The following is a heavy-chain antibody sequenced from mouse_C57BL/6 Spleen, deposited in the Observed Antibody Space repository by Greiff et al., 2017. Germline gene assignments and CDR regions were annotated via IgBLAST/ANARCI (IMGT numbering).Heavy chain of an antibody. Sequence: EVQLVESGPELVKPGASVKISCKASGYSFTDYNMNWVKQSNGKSLEWIGVINPNYGTTSYNQKFKGKATLTVDQSSSTAYMQLNSLTSEDSAVYYCAREGTTMLTGNYAMDYWGQGTSVTVSS. CDR3: AREGTTMLTGNYAMDY. D-gene: IGHD2-2*01. V-gene: IGHV1-39*01. J-gene: IGHJ4*01. CDR1: GYSFTDYN. CDR2: INPNYGTT.